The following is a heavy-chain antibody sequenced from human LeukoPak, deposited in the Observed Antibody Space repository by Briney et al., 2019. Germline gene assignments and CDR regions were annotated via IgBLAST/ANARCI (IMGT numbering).Heavy chain of an antibody. Sequence: PSETLSLTCAVYGGSFSGYYWSWLRQPPGKGLEWIGEINHSGSTNYNPSLKSRVTISVDTSKNQFSLKLSSVTAADTAVYYCAREDVDTAMVTKLDYWGQGTLVTVSS. CDR1: GGSFSGYY. CDR2: INHSGST. CDR3: AREDVDTAMVTKLDY. D-gene: IGHD5-18*01. J-gene: IGHJ4*02. V-gene: IGHV4-34*01.